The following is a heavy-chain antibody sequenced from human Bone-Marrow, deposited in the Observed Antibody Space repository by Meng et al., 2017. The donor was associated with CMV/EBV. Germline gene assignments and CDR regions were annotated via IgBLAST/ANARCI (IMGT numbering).Heavy chain of an antibody. D-gene: IGHD2-15*01. CDR1: ISSSNW. Sequence: ISSSNWWSWGRQPPGKGLEWIGEIYHSGSTNYNPSLKSRVTISVDKSKNQFSLKLSSVTAADTAVYYCARDIEYCSGGSRYESWFDPWGQGTLVTVSS. CDR3: ARDIEYCSGGSRYESWFDP. CDR2: IYHSGST. V-gene: IGHV4-4*02. J-gene: IGHJ5*02.